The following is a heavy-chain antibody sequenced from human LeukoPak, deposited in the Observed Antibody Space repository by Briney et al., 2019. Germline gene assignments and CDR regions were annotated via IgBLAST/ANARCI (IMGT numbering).Heavy chain of an antibody. CDR2: IYYSGST. D-gene: IGHD3-9*01. Sequence: ASETLSLTCTVSGGSISSYYWTWIRQPPGKGLEWIGYIYYSGSTNYNPSLKSRVTISVDTSKNQFSLKLSSVTAADTAVYYCARGDWLYYFDYWGQGTLVTVSS. V-gene: IGHV4-59*01. CDR3: ARGDWLYYFDY. J-gene: IGHJ4*02. CDR1: GGSISSYY.